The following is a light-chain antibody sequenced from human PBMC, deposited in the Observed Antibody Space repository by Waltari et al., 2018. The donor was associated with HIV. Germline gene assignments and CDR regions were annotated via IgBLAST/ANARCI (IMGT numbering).Light chain of an antibody. CDR3: YSTDSSGNPS. CDR1: ALPKKY. J-gene: IGLJ2*01. CDR2: EDS. Sequence: SYELTQPPPASVSPGQTARITCSGVALPKKYAFWYQQKSGLAPVLVIYEDSKRPSGIPERFSGSSSGTMATLTISGAQVEDEADYYCYSTDSSGNPSFGGGTKLTVL. V-gene: IGLV3-10*01.